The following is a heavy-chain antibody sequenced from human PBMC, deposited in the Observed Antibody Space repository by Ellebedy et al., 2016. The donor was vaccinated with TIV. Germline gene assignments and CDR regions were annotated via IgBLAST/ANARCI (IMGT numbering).Heavy chain of an antibody. CDR1: GYRFSDYW. CDR2: IYPDDSET. Sequence: PGGSLRLSCKGSGYRFSDYWIGWVRHMPGKGLEWMGTIYPDDSETRYSPSLEGQVTISVDKSFNLAYLQWSSLKTSDTAIYYCGAAIGVEGYYGLDVWGQGTTVTVSS. J-gene: IGHJ6*02. D-gene: IGHD3-16*01. V-gene: IGHV5-51*01. CDR3: GAAIGVEGYYGLDV.